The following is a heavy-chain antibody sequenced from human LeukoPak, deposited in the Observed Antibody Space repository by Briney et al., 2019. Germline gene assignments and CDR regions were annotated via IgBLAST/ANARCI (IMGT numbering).Heavy chain of an antibody. Sequence: PGRSLRLSCAASGFTFSSYGMHWVRQAPGKGLEWVAVIWYDGSNKYYADSVKGRFTISRDNAKNSVYLQMNSLRAEDTAVYYCARDIAMAGDDYWGQGTLVTVSS. CDR1: GFTFSSYG. D-gene: IGHD6-19*01. J-gene: IGHJ4*02. CDR3: ARDIAMAGDDY. CDR2: IWYDGSNK. V-gene: IGHV3-33*01.